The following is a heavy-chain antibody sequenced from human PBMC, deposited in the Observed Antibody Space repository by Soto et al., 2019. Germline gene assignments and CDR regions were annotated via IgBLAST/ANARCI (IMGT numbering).Heavy chain of an antibody. CDR3: ARMFGFSYGPANRGMDV. D-gene: IGHD5-18*01. Sequence: QVQLVESGGGVAQPGRSLRLFCAASGFTLSSYSLHWVRQSPGKGLEWVAAISSDGTEKHYADSVKGRFTISRDNSKNTLSLQLNSLRTDDPAVYYCARMFGFSYGPANRGMDVWGQGTTVTVSS. J-gene: IGHJ6*02. V-gene: IGHV3-30*04. CDR1: GFTLSSYS. CDR2: ISSDGTEK.